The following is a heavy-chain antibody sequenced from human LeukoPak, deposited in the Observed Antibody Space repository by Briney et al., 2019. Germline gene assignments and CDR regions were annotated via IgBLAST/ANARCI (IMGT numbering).Heavy chain of an antibody. CDR3: AKSRSGVSSCYNC. D-gene: IGHD2-15*01. CDR1: GFIFSNYA. Sequence: QPGGSLRLSCAASGFIFSNYAMSWVRQAPGKGLEWVSAISGSDDNTYYADSVRGRFTISRDNSKDTLYLQMNSLRAEDTAIYFCAKSRSGVSSCYNCWGQGTLVTVSS. CDR2: ISGSDDNT. J-gene: IGHJ4*02. V-gene: IGHV3-23*01.